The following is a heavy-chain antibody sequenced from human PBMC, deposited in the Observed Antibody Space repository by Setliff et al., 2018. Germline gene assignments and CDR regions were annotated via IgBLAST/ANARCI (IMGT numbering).Heavy chain of an antibody. CDR2: VSYDGRNK. D-gene: IGHD6-19*01. V-gene: IGHV3-30*18. J-gene: IGHJ4*02. Sequence: PGGSLRLSCAASGFTFSNYWMNWVRQGPGKGLEWVAIVSYDGRNKYYADSVKGRFTISRDNSKNTLYLQMNSLRAEDTAVYYCAKNHLAGTPHVYFDYWGQGTLVTVSS. CDR1: GFTFSNYW. CDR3: AKNHLAGTPHVYFDY.